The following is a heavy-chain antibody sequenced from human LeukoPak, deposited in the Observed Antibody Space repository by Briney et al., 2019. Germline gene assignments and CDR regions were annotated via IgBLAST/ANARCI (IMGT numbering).Heavy chain of an antibody. J-gene: IGHJ4*02. Sequence: SVKVSCKASGYTFTNFDINWVRQAPGQGLEWMGRIIPILGIENYAQRFQDRVTITADKSTSTAYMELSSLKSEDTAVYYCAREVVGILGGTTMGGLDYWGQGALVTVSS. CDR2: IIPILGIE. D-gene: IGHD1-26*01. CDR3: AREVVGILGGTTMGGLDY. V-gene: IGHV1-69*04. CDR1: GYTFTNFD.